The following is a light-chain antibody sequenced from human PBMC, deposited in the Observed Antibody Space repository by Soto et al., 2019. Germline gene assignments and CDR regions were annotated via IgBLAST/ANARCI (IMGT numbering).Light chain of an antibody. V-gene: IGKV3-20*01. CDR2: GAS. J-gene: IGKJ3*01. CDR3: QQYGSSPFT. Sequence: EIVLTQSPGTLSVSPGERATLSCRASQSVSSSYLAWYQQKPGQAPRLLIYGASSRATGIPDRFSGSGSGTDFPLTISRLEPEDFAEYYCQQYGSSPFTFGPGTKVDIK. CDR1: QSVSSSY.